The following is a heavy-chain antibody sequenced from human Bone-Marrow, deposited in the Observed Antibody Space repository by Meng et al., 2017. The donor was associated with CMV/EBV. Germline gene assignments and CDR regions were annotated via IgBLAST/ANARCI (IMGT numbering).Heavy chain of an antibody. J-gene: IGHJ4*02. Sequence: ASVKVSCKASGYTFTSYYMHWVRQAPGQGLEWMGIINPSGGSTSYAQKFQGRVTMTRDTSTSTVYMELSSLRSEDTAVYYCARGHYGGNPWGAPFDYWGQGTLVTVSS. CDR1: GYTFTSYY. CDR2: INPSGGST. CDR3: ARGHYGGNPWGAPFDY. V-gene: IGHV1-46*01. D-gene: IGHD4-23*01.